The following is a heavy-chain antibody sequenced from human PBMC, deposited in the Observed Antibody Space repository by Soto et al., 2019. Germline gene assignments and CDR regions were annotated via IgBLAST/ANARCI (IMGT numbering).Heavy chain of an antibody. CDR2: INAGNGNT. CDR1: GYTFTSYA. D-gene: IGHD3-3*01. J-gene: IGHJ5*02. Sequence: QVQLVQSGAEVKKPGASVKVSCKPSGYTFTSYAMHWVRQAPGQRLEWMGWINAGNGNTKYSQKFQGRVTITRDTSASTAYMELSSLRSEDTAVYYCASTGYYDFWSGYSPLYNWFDPWGQGTLVTVSS. CDR3: ASTGYYDFWSGYSPLYNWFDP. V-gene: IGHV1-3*01.